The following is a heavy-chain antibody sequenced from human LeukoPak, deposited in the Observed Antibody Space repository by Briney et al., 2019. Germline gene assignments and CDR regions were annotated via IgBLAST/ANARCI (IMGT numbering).Heavy chain of an antibody. CDR2: IWYDGSNK. Sequence: GRSLRLSCAASGFTFSSYGVHWVRQAPGKGLEWVAVIWYDGSNKYYADSVKGRFTISRDNSKNTLYLQMNSLRAEDTAVYYCAREGGGKTYYDILTGYPYQNYFDYWGQGTLVTVSS. D-gene: IGHD3-9*01. CDR3: AREGGGKTYYDILTGYPYQNYFDY. V-gene: IGHV3-33*01. CDR1: GFTFSSYG. J-gene: IGHJ4*02.